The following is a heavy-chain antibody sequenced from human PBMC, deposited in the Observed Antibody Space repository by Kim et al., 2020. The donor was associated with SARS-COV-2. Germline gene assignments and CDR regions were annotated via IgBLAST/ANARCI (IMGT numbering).Heavy chain of an antibody. D-gene: IGHD6-19*01. V-gene: IGHV3-23*03. J-gene: IGHJ4*02. Sequence: DSVDGRFTISRDNSKNTLYLQRNSMRAEDTAVYYCAKGDSSGWSGGFIDYWGQGTLVTVSS. CDR3: AKGDSSGWSGGFIDY.